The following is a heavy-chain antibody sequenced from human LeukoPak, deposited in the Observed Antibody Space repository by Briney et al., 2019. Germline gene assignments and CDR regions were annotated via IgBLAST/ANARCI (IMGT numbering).Heavy chain of an antibody. CDR2: INHSGST. J-gene: IGHJ4*02. D-gene: IGHD3-22*01. V-gene: IGHV4-34*01. CDR3: ANVPSYDSSGPPFDY. CDR1: GGSFSGYY. Sequence: SETLSLTCAVYGGSFSGYYWIWIRQPPGKGLEWMGEINHSGSTNYNPSIKSRVTIYVAKYENQFSLKMSSVNAADTAVYYCANVPSYDSSGPPFDYWGQGTLVTVSS.